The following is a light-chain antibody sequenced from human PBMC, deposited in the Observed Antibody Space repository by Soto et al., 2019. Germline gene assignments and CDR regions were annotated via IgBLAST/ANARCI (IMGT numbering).Light chain of an antibody. CDR2: GAS. CDR3: QQYNNWVT. J-gene: IGKJ4*01. CDR1: QSVSSN. V-gene: IGKV3-15*01. Sequence: EIVMTQFPATLSVSPGERATLSCRASQSVSSNLVWYQQKPGQPPRLLIYGASTRATGIPARFSGSGSGTEFTLTINSLQSEDFAVYYCQQYNNWVTFGGGTKEEI.